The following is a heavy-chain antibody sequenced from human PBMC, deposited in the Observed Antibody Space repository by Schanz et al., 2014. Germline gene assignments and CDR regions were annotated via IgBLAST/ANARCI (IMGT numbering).Heavy chain of an antibody. J-gene: IGHJ3*01. CDR3: AREQTIFGVTYTDAYDV. CDR1: GITFSSHS. D-gene: IGHD3-3*01. CDR2: ITYNGGTI. Sequence: PGGSLRLSCAASGITFSSHSFNWVRQAPGKGLEWISYITYNGGTIYYADSVKGRFTISRDNGKNSLFLQLNSLRADDTAVYYCAREQTIFGVTYTDAYDVWGRGTMVTVSS. V-gene: IGHV3-48*01.